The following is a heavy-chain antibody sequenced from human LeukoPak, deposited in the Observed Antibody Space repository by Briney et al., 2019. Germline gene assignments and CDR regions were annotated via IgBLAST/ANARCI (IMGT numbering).Heavy chain of an antibody. CDR1: GGSISSSSYN. Sequence: PSETLSLTCTASGGSISSSSYNWGWLRQPPGQGLEWNVSSYYSGSSYDNPSIKRRTTISVDTSKTQYSLKLSFMTAADTAVYYCARHEYIAARPDYWGQGTLVTVSS. J-gene: IGHJ4*02. D-gene: IGHD6-6*01. CDR2: SYYSGSS. V-gene: IGHV4-39*01. CDR3: ARHEYIAARPDY.